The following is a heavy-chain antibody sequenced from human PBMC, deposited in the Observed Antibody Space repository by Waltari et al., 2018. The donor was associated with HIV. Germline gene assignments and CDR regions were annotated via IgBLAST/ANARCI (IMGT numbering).Heavy chain of an antibody. CDR3: ASIAYCGGDCYPRGMDV. V-gene: IGHV3-66*01. CDR2: IYSGGST. J-gene: IGHJ6*02. Sequence: EVQLVESGGGLVQPGGSLRLSCAASGFTVSSNYMSWVRQAPGKGLELVSVIYSGGSTYYADAVKGRFTISRDNSKNTLYLQMNSLRAEDTAVYYCASIAYCGGDCYPRGMDVWGQGTTVTVSS. D-gene: IGHD2-21*02. CDR1: GFTVSSNY.